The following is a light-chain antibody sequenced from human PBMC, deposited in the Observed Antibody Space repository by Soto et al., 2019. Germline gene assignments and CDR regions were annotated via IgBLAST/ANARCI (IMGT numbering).Light chain of an antibody. CDR2: LNSDGSH. V-gene: IGLV4-69*01. J-gene: IGLJ3*02. Sequence: QSVLTQSPSASASPGASVTLTCTLSSGHSTYAIACHQQQPEKGPRYLMKLNSDGSHTTGDGIPDRFSGSSSGAERYLTISSLQSEDEADYYCQTWVTGPPWVFGGGTKLTVL. CDR3: QTWVTGPPWV. CDR1: SGHSTYA.